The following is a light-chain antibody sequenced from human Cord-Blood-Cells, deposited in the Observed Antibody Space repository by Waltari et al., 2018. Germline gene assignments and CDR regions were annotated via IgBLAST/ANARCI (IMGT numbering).Light chain of an antibody. Sequence: DIVMTQSPDSLAVSLGERATINCKSSQSVLYSSNNKNYLAWYQQKPGKPPKLLIYWASTRESGVPDRFSGSGSGTDFTLTISSLQAEDVAVYYCQQYYSTPLTFGGGTKLEIK. CDR2: WAS. J-gene: IGKJ4*01. CDR1: QSVLYSSNNKNY. CDR3: QQYYSTPLT. V-gene: IGKV4-1*01.